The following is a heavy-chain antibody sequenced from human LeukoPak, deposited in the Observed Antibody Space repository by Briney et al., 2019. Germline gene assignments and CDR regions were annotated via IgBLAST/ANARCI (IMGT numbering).Heavy chain of an antibody. V-gene: IGHV1-18*01. J-gene: IGHJ6*02. CDR3: ARDRQWLDPDYYYGMDV. Sequence: ASVKVSCKASGYTFTSYGISWVRQAPGQGLEWVGWISAYNGNTNYAQKLQGRVTMTTDTSTSTAYMELRSLRSDDTAVYYCARDRQWLDPDYYYGMDVWGQGTTVTVSS. D-gene: IGHD6-19*01. CDR2: ISAYNGNT. CDR1: GYTFTSYG.